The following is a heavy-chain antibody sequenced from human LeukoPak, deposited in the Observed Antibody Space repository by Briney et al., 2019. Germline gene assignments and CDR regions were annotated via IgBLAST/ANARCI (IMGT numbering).Heavy chain of an antibody. V-gene: IGHV3-23*01. CDR1: GFTFTNYA. D-gene: IGHD3-22*01. CDR3: ARRPRDTSGYYLGAFHD. CDR2: IGASGADT. J-gene: IGHJ3*01. Sequence: GGSLRLCCAASGFTFTNYAMTWVRQAPGKGLEWVSVIGASGADTYYSDSVKGRFTVSRDNSQNTLFLHMSSLRAEDTAVYFCARRPRDTSGYYLGAFHDWGQGTTVTVSS.